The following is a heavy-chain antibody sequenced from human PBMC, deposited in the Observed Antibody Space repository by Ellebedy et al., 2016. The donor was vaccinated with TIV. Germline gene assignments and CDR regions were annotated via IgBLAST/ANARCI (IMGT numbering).Heavy chain of an antibody. CDR1: GYTFTSYG. CDR2: ISAYNGNT. J-gene: IGHJ6*02. D-gene: IGHD2-15*01. Sequence: ASVKVSCKASGYTFTSYGISWVRQAPGRGLEWMGWISAYNGNTNYAQKLQGRVTMTTDTSTSTAYMELRSLRSDDTAVYYCASFVVVVAATPLYGMDVWGQGTTVTVSS. V-gene: IGHV1-18*04. CDR3: ASFVVVVAATPLYGMDV.